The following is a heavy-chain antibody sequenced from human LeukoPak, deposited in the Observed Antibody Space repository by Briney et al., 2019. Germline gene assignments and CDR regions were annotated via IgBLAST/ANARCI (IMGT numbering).Heavy chain of an antibody. D-gene: IGHD2-15*01. CDR2: IIPIFGTA. CDR1: RGTFSSYA. Sequence: ASVKVSCKASRGTFSSYAISWVRQAPGQGLEWMGSIIPIFGTANYAQKFQGRVAITTAESTSTAYMELSSLRSEETAVYYCARDGCSSTGTRSGGSCFDLFWGQGTPVTVSS. CDR3: ARDGCSSTGTRSGGSCFDLF. V-gene: IGHV1-69*05. J-gene: IGHJ4*02.